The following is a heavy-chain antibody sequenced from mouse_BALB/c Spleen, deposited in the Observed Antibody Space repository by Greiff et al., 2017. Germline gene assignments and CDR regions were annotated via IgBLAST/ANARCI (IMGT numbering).Heavy chain of an antibody. CDR2: ISSGSSTI. CDR3: ARGLLGAMDY. Sequence: EVQLVESGGGLVQPGGSRKLSCAASGFTFSSFGMHWVRQAPEKGLEWVAYISSGSSTIYYADTVKGRFTISRDNPKNTLFLQMTSLRSEDTAMYYCARGLLGAMDYWGQGTSVTVSS. CDR1: GFTFSSFG. V-gene: IGHV5-17*02. D-gene: IGHD2-10*01. J-gene: IGHJ4*01.